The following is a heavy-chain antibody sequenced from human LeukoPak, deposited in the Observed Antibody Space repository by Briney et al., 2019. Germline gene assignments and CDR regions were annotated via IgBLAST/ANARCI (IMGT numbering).Heavy chain of an antibody. J-gene: IGHJ4*02. Sequence: PSETLSLTCSVSGVYFSSSGCYWGWNRQPPGKGLEWIGSIFYTGNTYYNPSLKSRITISADTSKNQFSLELRFVTAADTAVYYCGRLGASLEWDSWCFPDYWGQGTLVNVSS. D-gene: IGHD3-3*01. V-gene: IGHV4-39*01. CDR2: IFYTGNT. CDR3: GRLGASLEWDSWCFPDY. CDR1: GVYFSSSGCY.